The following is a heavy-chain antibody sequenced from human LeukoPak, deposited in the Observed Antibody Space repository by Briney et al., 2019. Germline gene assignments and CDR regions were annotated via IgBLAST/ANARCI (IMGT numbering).Heavy chain of an antibody. Sequence: SVKVSCKASGGTFSSSAFNWVRQAPGRGLEWMGRIIPILALANYAQKFQGRVTITVDKSTSTVYVELSSLRSEDTAVYYCARFGAANGDFDYWGQGTLVTVSS. CDR2: IIPILALA. D-gene: IGHD4-17*01. J-gene: IGHJ4*02. CDR3: ARFGAANGDFDY. V-gene: IGHV1-69*04. CDR1: GGTFSSSA.